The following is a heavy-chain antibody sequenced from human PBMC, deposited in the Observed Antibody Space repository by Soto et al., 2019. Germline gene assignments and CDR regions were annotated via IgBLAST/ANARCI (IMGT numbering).Heavy chain of an antibody. D-gene: IGHD2-15*01. V-gene: IGHV4-30-4*01. CDR3: ARGRYCLTGRCFPNWFDS. CDR1: GDSISTVDYF. Sequence: SETLSLTCSVSGDSISTVDYFWAWIRQPPGQALEYIGYIYKSATTYYNPSFESRVAISLDTSKSQFSLNVTSVTAADTAVYFCARGRYCLTGRCFPNWFDSWGQGTQVTVSS. CDR2: IYKSATT. J-gene: IGHJ5*01.